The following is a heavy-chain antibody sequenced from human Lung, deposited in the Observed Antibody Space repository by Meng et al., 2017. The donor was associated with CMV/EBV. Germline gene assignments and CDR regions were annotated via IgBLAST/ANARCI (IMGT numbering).Heavy chain of an antibody. Sequence: QVQLVQAGGEVKRPGASSKVSCKTSGYTFKRYAITWVRQAPGQGLEWMGWINPYNGNTDHAQNLQARLTMTTDTSTSTVYMELGSLRSDDTAVYYCARGRVSYSSSSSLNYWGQGTLVTVSS. D-gene: IGHD6-6*01. V-gene: IGHV1-18*01. CDR1: GYTFKRYA. CDR2: INPYNGNT. CDR3: ARGRVSYSSSSSLNY. J-gene: IGHJ4*02.